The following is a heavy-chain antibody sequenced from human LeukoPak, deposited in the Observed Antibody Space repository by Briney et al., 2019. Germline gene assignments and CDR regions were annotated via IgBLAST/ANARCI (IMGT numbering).Heavy chain of an antibody. CDR2: INPSGGST. J-gene: IGHJ5*02. V-gene: IGHV1-46*01. Sequence: GASVKVSCKASGYTFTSYYMHWVRQAPGQGLEWMGIINPSGGSTSYAQKFQGRVTMTRDTSTSTVYMELSSLRSEDTAVYYCARDRIVVVTAVTPYNWFDPWGQGTLVTVSS. CDR3: ARDRIVVVTAVTPYNWFDP. CDR1: GYTFTSYY. D-gene: IGHD2-21*02.